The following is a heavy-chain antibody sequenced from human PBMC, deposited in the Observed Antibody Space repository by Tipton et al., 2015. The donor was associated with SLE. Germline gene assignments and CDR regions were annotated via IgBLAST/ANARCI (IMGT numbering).Heavy chain of an antibody. CDR1: GGSFSGYY. CDR3: ARDPNSGYYGVDY. CDR2: INHSGST. V-gene: IGHV4-34*01. J-gene: IGHJ4*02. Sequence: TLSLTCAVYGGSFSGYYWSWIRQPPGKGLEWIGEINHSGSTNYNPSLKSRVTISVDKSKNQFSLKLTSVTAADTAVYYCARDPNSGYYGVDYWGQGTLVTVSS. D-gene: IGHD5-12*01.